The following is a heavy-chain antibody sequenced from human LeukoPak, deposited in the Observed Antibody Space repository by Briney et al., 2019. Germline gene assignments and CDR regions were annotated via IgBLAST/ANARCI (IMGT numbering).Heavy chain of an antibody. J-gene: IGHJ4*02. CDR3: TTDPGSYCGGDCPPIDY. V-gene: IGHV3-15*01. CDR2: IKSKTDGGTT. D-gene: IGHD2-21*02. Sequence: PGGSLRLSCAASGFTVSNARMSWVRQAPGKRLEWVGRIKSKTDGGTTDYAAPVKGRFTISRDDSKNTLYLQMNSLKTEDTAVYYCTTDPGSYCGGDCPPIDYWGQGTLVTVSS. CDR1: GFTVSNAR.